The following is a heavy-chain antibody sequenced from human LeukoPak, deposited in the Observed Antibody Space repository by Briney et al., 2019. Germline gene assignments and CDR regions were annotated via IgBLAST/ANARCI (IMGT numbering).Heavy chain of an antibody. D-gene: IGHD7-27*01. CDR3: ARDAGDQDWFDP. J-gene: IGHJ5*02. CDR1: GGSINSYY. V-gene: IGHV4-59*12. CDR2: IHYSGST. Sequence: PSETLSLTCTVSGGSINSYYWSWIRQPPGKGLEWIGYIHYSGSTNYNPSLKSRVTMSVDTSKNQFSLKLSSVTAADTAVYYCARDAGDQDWFDPWGQGTLVTVSS.